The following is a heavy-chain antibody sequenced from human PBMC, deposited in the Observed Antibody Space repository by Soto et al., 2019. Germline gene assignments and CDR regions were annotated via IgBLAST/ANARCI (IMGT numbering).Heavy chain of an antibody. CDR1: GFTFSSYD. CDR3: SRETDGMDV. J-gene: IGHJ6*02. CDR2: ISYDGSNK. Sequence: QVQLVESGGGVVQPGRSLRLSCAASGFTFSSYDMHWVRQAPGKGLEWVAVISYDGSNKYYADSVKGRFTISRDNSKKTHYLQMNSRKPEDTAVYYCSRETDGMDVWGQGTTVTVS. V-gene: IGHV3-30-3*01.